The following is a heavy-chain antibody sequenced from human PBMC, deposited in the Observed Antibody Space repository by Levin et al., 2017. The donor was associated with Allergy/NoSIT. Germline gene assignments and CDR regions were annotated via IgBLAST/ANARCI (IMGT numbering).Heavy chain of an antibody. V-gene: IGHV4-61*01. CDR1: GGSVSSGSYY. CDR3: ARELSGWSSSGYYYFDL. D-gene: IGHD3-22*01. Sequence: SETLSLTCTVSGGSVSSGSYYWSWIRQPPGKGLEWIGYIYYSGSTKYNPSLKSRVTTSLDTSKSQFSLKLSSVSAADTAVYYCARELSGWSSSGYYYFDLWGRGTLVTVSS. J-gene: IGHJ2*01. CDR2: IYYSGST.